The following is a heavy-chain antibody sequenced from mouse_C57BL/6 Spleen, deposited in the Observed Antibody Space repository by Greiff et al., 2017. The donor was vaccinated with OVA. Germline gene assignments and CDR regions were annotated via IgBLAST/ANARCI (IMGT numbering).Heavy chain of an antibody. D-gene: IGHD1-1*01. J-gene: IGHJ4*01. CDR1: GYAFSSYW. CDR2: IYPGDGDT. Sequence: VQLQQSGAELVKPGASVKISCKASGYAFSSYWMNWVKQRPGKGLEWIGQIYPGDGDTNYNGKFKGKATLTADKSSSTAYMQLSSLTSEDSAVYFCARGGFITTVVAEATYAMDYWGQGTSVTVSS. CDR3: ARGGFITTVVAEATYAMDY. V-gene: IGHV1-80*01.